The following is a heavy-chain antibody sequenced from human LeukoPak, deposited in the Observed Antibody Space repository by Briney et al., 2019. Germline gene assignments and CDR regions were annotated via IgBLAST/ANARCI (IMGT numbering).Heavy chain of an antibody. CDR2: IYPGDSDT. CDR1: GYSFTSYW. V-gene: IGHV5-51*01. CDR3: ARNSGGVPAYSGSYWVDY. D-gene: IGHD1-26*01. J-gene: IGHJ4*02. Sequence: GESLKISCKGSGYSFTSYWIGWVRQMPGKGLDWMGIIYPGDSDTTYSPSFQGQVTISADKSISTAYLQWGSLKASDTAMYYCARNSGGVPAYSGSYWVDYWGQGTLVTVSS.